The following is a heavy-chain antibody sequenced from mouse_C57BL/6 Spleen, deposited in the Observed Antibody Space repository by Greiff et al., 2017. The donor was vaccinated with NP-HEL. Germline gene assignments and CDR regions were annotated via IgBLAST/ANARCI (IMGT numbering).Heavy chain of an antibody. V-gene: IGHV1-55*01. CDR3: ARPDYGRRAMDY. J-gene: IGHJ4*01. CDR2: IYPGSGST. Sequence: QVQLQQPGAELVKPGASVKMSCKASGYTFTSYWITWVKQRPGQGLEWIGDIYPGSGSTNYNEKFKSKATLTVDTSSSTAYMQLSSLTSEDSAVYYCARPDYGRRAMDYWGQGTSVTVSS. D-gene: IGHD1-1*01. CDR1: GYTFTSYW.